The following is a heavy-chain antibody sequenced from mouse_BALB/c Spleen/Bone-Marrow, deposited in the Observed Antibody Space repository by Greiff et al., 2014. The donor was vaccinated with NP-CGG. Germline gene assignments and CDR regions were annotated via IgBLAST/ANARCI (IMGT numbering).Heavy chain of an antibody. Sequence: EVMLMESGAELVKPGASVKLSCTASGFNTKDTYMHWVKQRPEQGLEWIGRIDPANGNTKYDPKFQGKATITADTSSNTAYLQLSSLTSEDTAVYYCASYYYGSSSFAYWGQGTLVTVSA. D-gene: IGHD1-1*01. CDR3: ASYYYGSSSFAY. V-gene: IGHV14-3*02. CDR2: IDPANGNT. CDR1: GFNTKDTY. J-gene: IGHJ3*01.